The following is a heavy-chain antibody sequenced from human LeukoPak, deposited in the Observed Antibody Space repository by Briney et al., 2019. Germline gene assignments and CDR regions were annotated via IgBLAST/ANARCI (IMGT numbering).Heavy chain of an antibody. CDR2: IKQDGSEK. V-gene: IGHV3-7*05. CDR3: ARGRGSYSFDY. Sequence: PGGSLRLSCGASGFTFSSHWMSWVRQAPGKGLEWVANIKQDGSEKYYVDSVKGRFTISRDNAKNSLYLQMNSLRAEDTAAYYCARGRGSYSFDYWGQGTLVTASS. CDR1: GFTFSSHW. J-gene: IGHJ4*02. D-gene: IGHD2-2*02.